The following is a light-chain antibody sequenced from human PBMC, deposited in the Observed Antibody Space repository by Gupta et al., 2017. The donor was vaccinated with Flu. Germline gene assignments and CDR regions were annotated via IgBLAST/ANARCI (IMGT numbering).Light chain of an antibody. V-gene: IGLV2-14*01. CDR3: SSYTSSSTLVV. J-gene: IGLJ2*01. Sequence: ITISCTGTSRDVGGYNYVSWYQQHPGKAPKLMIYEVSNRPSGVSNRFSGSKSGNTASLTISGLQAEDEADYYCSSYTSSSTLVVFGGGIKLTVL. CDR2: EVS. CDR1: SRDVGGYNY.